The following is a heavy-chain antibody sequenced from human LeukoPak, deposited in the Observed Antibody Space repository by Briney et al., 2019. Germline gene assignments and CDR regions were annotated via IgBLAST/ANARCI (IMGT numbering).Heavy chain of an antibody. CDR2: TIPLSGTA. CDR1: GGTFSSFA. CDR3: ARGLTTGTTILWFDS. V-gene: IGHV1-69*05. Sequence: SVKVSCKASGGTFSSFAFSWVRQAPGRGLEWMGGTIPLSGTANYAQRFQGRVTITTDESTTTAYMDLTSLRSEDTAVYYCARGLTTGTTILWFDSWGQGTLVTVSS. J-gene: IGHJ5*01. D-gene: IGHD1-1*01.